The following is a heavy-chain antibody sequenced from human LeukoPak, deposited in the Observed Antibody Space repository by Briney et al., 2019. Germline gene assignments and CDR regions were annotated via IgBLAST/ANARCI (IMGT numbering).Heavy chain of an antibody. CDR3: AKDWSCDY. J-gene: IGHJ4*02. CDR1: EFTFTNTA. Sequence: GGTLRRTCSGYEFTFTNTAMTRLPQAPGQGLEWFSGISGSGDKFQYEDTVKGRFTISRDNSKNTLYLQMNSLRVEDTAIYYCAKDWSCDYWGQGTLITVS. D-gene: IGHD1-26*01. CDR2: ISGSGDKF. V-gene: IGHV3-23*01.